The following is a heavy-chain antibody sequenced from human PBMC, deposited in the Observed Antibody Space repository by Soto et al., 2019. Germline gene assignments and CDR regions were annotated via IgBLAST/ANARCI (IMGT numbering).Heavy chain of an antibody. D-gene: IGHD2-21*01. CDR3: ARGSTASNDS. V-gene: IGHV1-18*01. J-gene: IGHJ4*02. CDR2: ISAYNGNT. CDR1: GYTFTSYG. Sequence: SVKVSCKASGYTFTSYGISWLRQSPGQGLERMGWISAYNGNTNYTQKLQGRVTMTTDTSTSTAYMELRSLRSDDTAVFYCARGSTASNDSWGQAPLVTVSS.